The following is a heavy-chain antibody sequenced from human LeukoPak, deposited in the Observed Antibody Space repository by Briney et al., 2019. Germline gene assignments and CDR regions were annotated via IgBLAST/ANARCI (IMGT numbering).Heavy chain of an antibody. D-gene: IGHD1-14*01. J-gene: IGHJ5*02. CDR2: ISGSGGST. CDR1: GDSINSHY. CDR3: AKGLLTRAVSGWFDP. Sequence: QSSETLSLTCTVSGDSINSHYWSWVRQAPGKGLEWVSAISGSGGSTYYADSVKGRFTISRDNSKNTLYLQMNSLRAEDTAVYYCAKGLLTRAVSGWFDPWGQGTLVTVSS. V-gene: IGHV3-23*01.